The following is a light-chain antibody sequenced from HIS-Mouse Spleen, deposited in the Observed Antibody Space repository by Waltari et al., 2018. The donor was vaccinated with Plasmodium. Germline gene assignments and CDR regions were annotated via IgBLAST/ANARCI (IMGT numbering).Light chain of an antibody. CDR1: QGISSY. V-gene: IGKV1-39*01. Sequence: DIQMTQSPSSLSASVGDRVTITCRASQGISSYLNWYQQKPGKAPKLLIYAASSLQSGVPSRFSGSGSGTDFTISSLQPEDFATYYCQQSYSTPPYTFGQGTKLEIK. CDR2: AAS. CDR3: QQSYSTPPYT. J-gene: IGKJ2*01.